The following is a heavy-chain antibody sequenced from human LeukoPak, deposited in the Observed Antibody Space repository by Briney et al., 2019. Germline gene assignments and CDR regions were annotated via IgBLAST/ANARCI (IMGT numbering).Heavy chain of an antibody. CDR2: INPSGGST. CDR1: GYTFTSYY. J-gene: IGHJ5*02. V-gene: IGHV1-46*01. Sequence: GASVKVSCKASGYTFTSYYMHWVRQAPGQGLEWMGIINPSGGSTSYAQKFQGRVTMTRDMSTSTVYMELSSLRSDDTAVYYCARDQYDILTGDNWFDPWGQGTLVTVSS. D-gene: IGHD3-9*01. CDR3: ARDQYDILTGDNWFDP.